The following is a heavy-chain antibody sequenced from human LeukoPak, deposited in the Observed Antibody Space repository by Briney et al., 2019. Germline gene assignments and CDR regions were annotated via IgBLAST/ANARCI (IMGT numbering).Heavy chain of an antibody. CDR2: IWYDGSNK. D-gene: IGHD1-26*01. CDR3: AKKGIVGATWAFDY. J-gene: IGHJ4*02. Sequence: GRSLRLSCAASGFTFSNHGMHWVRQAPGKGPEWVALIWYDGSNKYYGDSVKGRFTISRDNSKNTLYLQMNSLRAEDTAVYYCAKKGIVGATWAFDYWGQGTLVTVSS. V-gene: IGHV3-33*06. CDR1: GFTFSNHG.